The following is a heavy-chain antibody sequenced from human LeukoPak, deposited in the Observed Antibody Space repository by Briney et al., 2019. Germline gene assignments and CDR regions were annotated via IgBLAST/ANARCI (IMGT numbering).Heavy chain of an antibody. Sequence: SETLSLTCTVSGGSISNFYWGWIRQPPGKGLEWIGYIYYSGITNYNPSLKSRVTISVDTSKNQFSLKLSSVTAADTAFYYCARQVPGYYGSGTYHIVGTYFDSWGQGTLVTVSS. CDR2: IYYSGIT. J-gene: IGHJ4*02. CDR3: ARQVPGYYGSGTYHIVGTYFDS. CDR1: GGSISNFY. D-gene: IGHD3-10*01. V-gene: IGHV4-59*01.